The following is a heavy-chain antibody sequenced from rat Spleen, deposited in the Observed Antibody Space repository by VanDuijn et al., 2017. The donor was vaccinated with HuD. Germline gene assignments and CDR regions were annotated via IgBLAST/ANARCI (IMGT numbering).Heavy chain of an antibody. V-gene: IGHV5-29*01. CDR1: GFTFSNYA. CDR3: ARPGYGYPFAY. J-gene: IGHJ3*01. CDR2: ISYDGGST. D-gene: IGHD1-7*01. Sequence: EVQLVESGGGLVQPGRSLKLSCAASGFTFSNYAMAWVRQAPKKGLEWVAYISYDGGSTYYRDSVKGRFTISKDSAKSTLYLQMDSLRSEDTATYYCARPGYGYPFAYWGQGTLVTVSS.